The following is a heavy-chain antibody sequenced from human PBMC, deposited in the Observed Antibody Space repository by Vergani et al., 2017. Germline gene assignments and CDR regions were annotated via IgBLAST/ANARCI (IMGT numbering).Heavy chain of an antibody. CDR1: GFTFSHTW. J-gene: IGHJ3*01. V-gene: IGHV3-15*01. Sequence: EVQVVESGGGLIKPGGSLRLSCAASGFTFSHTWMSWLRQSPGKGLEWLGRIKSQVDGGTTEFATPVKAIFTISRDDSRDMVYLQLNGLKTEDTGIYYCATHQVGGDFGRGTPDVWGQGTVVTVSS. CDR3: ATHQVGGDFGRGTPDV. CDR2: IKSQVDGGTT. D-gene: IGHD1-26*01.